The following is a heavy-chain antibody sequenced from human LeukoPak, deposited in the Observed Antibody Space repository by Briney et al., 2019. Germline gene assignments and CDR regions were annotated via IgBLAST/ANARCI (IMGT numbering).Heavy chain of an antibody. V-gene: IGHV4-4*02. CDR3: ARDGRGPTRESLDY. D-gene: IGHD3-10*01. CDR2: IYHSGST. Sequence: SETLSLTCAVSGGSISSSNWWSWVRQPPGKGLEWIGEIYHSGSTSYNPSLKSRVTISVDKSKNQFSLKLSSVTAADTAVYYCARDGRGPTRESLDYWGQGTLVTVSS. CDR1: GGSISSSNW. J-gene: IGHJ4*02.